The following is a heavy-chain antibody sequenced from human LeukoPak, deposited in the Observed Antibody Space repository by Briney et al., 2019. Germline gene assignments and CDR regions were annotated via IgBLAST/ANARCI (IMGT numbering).Heavy chain of an antibody. Sequence: PGRSLRLSCAPSGFKFDDYGMHWVRQPPGKGLEWVSGISWHSGNIGYADSVKGRFTISRDDAKNSLYLQMNSLRAEDTALYFCTRASPPFGGVVAPSYYFDYWGLGTLVTVYS. D-gene: IGHD3-16*02. CDR2: ISWHSGNI. CDR3: TRASPPFGGVVAPSYYFDY. CDR1: GFKFDDYG. V-gene: IGHV3-9*01. J-gene: IGHJ4*02.